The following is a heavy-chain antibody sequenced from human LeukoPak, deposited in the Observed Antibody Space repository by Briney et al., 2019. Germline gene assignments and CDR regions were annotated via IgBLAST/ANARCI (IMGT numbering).Heavy chain of an antibody. CDR2: IRYDGSNK. Sequence: GGSLRLSCAASGFTFSSYAMSWVRQAPGKGLEWVAFIRYDGSNKYYADSVKGRFTISRDNSKNTLYLQMNSLRAEDTAVYYCAKDLGWLPSGGYFDYWGQGTLVTVSS. D-gene: IGHD6-19*01. J-gene: IGHJ4*02. CDR3: AKDLGWLPSGGYFDY. CDR1: GFTFSSYA. V-gene: IGHV3-30*02.